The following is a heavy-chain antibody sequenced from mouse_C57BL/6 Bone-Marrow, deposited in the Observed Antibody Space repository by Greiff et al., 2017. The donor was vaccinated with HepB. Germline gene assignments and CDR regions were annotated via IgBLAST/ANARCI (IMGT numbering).Heavy chain of an antibody. J-gene: IGHJ2*01. CDR1: GFNIKDDY. Sequence: VQLQQSGAELVRPGASVKLSCTASGFNIKDDYMHWVKQRPEQGLERIGWIDPENGDTEYASKFQGKATITADTSSNTAYLQLSSLTSEDTAVYYCSDSSGPYYFDYWGQGTTLTVSS. CDR2: IDPENGDT. D-gene: IGHD3-2*02. CDR3: SDSSGPYYFDY. V-gene: IGHV14-4*01.